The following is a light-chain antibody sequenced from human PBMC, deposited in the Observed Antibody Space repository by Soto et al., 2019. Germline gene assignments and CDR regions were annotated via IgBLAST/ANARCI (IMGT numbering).Light chain of an antibody. CDR2: GVS. CDR1: QNFGSRS. J-gene: IGKJ1*01. CDR3: QQYAGSPET. V-gene: IGKV3-20*01. Sequence: IVLTQSPGTLSLFPGEKATLSCRASQNFGSRSLAWYQQKPGQAPRLLIYGVSTRATGSPDRFSGSGSGTEFTLTINRLEPEDFAVYYCQQYAGSPETFGQGTKVEIK.